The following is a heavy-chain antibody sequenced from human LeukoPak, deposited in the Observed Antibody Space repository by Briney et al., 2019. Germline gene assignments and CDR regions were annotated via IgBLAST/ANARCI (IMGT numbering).Heavy chain of an antibody. V-gene: IGHV4-59*11. J-gene: IGHJ3*02. CDR3: ARDRISINALDM. Sequence: PPETLSLTCTVSGASISGHYLTWIRQPPGKGLEWIGYISHIGSTNYNPSLKSRVTISVDTSKNQFSLKLTSVTAADTAFYYCARDRISINALDMWGQGTMVTVSS. CDR1: GASISGHY. D-gene: IGHD1-14*01. CDR2: ISHIGST.